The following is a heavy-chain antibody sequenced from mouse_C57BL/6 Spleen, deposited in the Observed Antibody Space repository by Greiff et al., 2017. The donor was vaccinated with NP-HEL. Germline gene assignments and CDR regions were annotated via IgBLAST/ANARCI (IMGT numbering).Heavy chain of an antibody. J-gene: IGHJ2*01. CDR2: ISSGGSYT. CDR3: ASFDY. Sequence: EVQVVESGGDLVKPGGSLKLSCAASGFTFSSYGMSWVRQTPDKRLEWVATISSGGSYTYYPDSVKGRFTISRDNAKNTQYLQMSSLKSEDTAMYYCASFDYWGQGTTLTVSS. V-gene: IGHV5-6*01. CDR1: GFTFSSYG.